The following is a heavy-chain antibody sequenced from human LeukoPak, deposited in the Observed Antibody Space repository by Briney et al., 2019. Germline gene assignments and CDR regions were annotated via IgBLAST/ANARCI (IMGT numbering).Heavy chain of an antibody. Sequence: GESLKISCKGSGYDFTSHWIGWVRQMPGKGLEWMGIIYPGDSDTRYSPSFQGQVTISADKSISSAFLQWSSLKASDTAMFYCARHDCRGASCHIDYWGQGTLVTVSS. D-gene: IGHD2-2*02. CDR2: IYPGDSDT. J-gene: IGHJ4*02. CDR3: ARHDCRGASCHIDY. CDR1: GYDFTSHW. V-gene: IGHV5-51*01.